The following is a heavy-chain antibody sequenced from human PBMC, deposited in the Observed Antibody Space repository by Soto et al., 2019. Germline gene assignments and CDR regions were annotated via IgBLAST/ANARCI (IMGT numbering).Heavy chain of an antibody. CDR3: ARYDFRSGYNPPFDP. CDR2: IYYSGST. D-gene: IGHD3-3*01. J-gene: IGHJ5*02. V-gene: IGHV4-31*03. Sequence: PSETLSLTCTVSGGSISSGGYYWSWIRQHPGKGLEWIGYIYYSGSTYYNPSLKRRVTISVDTSKNQFSLKLSSVTAAYTAVYYFARYDFRSGYNPPFDPWGQGTLVTVSS. CDR1: GGSISSGGYY.